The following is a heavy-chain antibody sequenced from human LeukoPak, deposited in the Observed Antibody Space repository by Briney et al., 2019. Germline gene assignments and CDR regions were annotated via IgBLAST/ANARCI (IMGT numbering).Heavy chain of an antibody. Sequence: PGGSLRLSCAASGFSFSSYWMHCVRQAPGKGLVWVSCISTDGSETRYADSVKGRFTISRDNAKNTLYLQMNNLTAEDTAVYYCATCSGGRCYSKGFDYWGQGTLVTVSS. V-gene: IGHV3-74*01. CDR2: ISTDGSET. CDR3: ATCSGGRCYSKGFDY. J-gene: IGHJ4*02. CDR1: GFSFSSYW. D-gene: IGHD2-15*01.